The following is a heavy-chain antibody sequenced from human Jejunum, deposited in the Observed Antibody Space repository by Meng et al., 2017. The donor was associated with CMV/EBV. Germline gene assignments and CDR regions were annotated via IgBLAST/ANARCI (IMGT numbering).Heavy chain of an antibody. CDR2: MYSYGST. CDR3: ARDIYSSSLNWGY. D-gene: IGHD6-13*01. Sequence: EVQLVESGGGLVPPGVSLTLSCAASPFSVNSHYMTWVRQAPGKGLEWVSVMYSYGSTYYADSVKGRFTISRDSSRNTLYLQMSSLRVEDTAVYYCARDIYSSSLNWGYWGQGTLVTVSS. J-gene: IGHJ4*02. V-gene: IGHV3-66*01. CDR1: PFSVNSHY.